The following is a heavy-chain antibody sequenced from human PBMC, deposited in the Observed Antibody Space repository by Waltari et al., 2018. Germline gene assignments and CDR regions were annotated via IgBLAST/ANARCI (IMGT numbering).Heavy chain of an antibody. CDR2: INTDGSST. J-gene: IGHJ5*02. V-gene: IGHV3-74*01. CDR3: ARGWLDP. CDR1: GFTFSSYW. Sequence: EVQLVESGGDLVQHGGSLSLSCAASGFTFSSYWMHWFRQVPGKGLVWVSRINTDGSSTAYADSVKGRFTISRDSAKNTLYLQMSSLRAEDTAVYYCARGWLDPWGQGTLVTVSS.